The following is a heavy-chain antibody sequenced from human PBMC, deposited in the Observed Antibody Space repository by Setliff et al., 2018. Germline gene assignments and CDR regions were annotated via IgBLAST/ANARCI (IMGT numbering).Heavy chain of an antibody. Sequence: GGSLRLSCAASGFTFNNYWMHWVRQAPGKGLEWVSYISGSSNTIYYADSVKGRFTISSDIAKNSLYLQMNSLRADDTAVYYCASLEGFWSGYWDYWGQGTLVTVSS. V-gene: IGHV3-48*01. D-gene: IGHD3-3*01. CDR3: ASLEGFWSGYWDY. J-gene: IGHJ4*02. CDR1: GFTFNNYW. CDR2: ISGSSNTI.